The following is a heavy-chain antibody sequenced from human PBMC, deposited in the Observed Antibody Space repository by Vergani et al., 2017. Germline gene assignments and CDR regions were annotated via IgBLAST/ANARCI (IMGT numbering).Heavy chain of an antibody. CDR3: AGRADYSSRSGYPDLDDY. CDR1: GYSFTSYW. J-gene: IGHJ4*02. D-gene: IGHD3-3*01. CDR2: IYPGDSDT. V-gene: IGHV5-51*01. Sequence: EVQLVQSGAEVKKPGESLMISCKGSGYSFTSYWIGWVRQMPGKGLEWMGIIYPGDSDTRYSPSFQGQVTISADKSNSTAYRQWSSLKAPDTATYYCAGRADYSSRSGYPDLDDYWSQGSLVTVSS.